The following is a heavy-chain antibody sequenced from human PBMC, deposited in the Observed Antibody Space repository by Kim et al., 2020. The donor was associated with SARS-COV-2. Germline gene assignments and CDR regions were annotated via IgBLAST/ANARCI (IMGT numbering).Heavy chain of an antibody. CDR1: GYRFTSYY. J-gene: IGHJ4*02. CDR3: ASELPDTFNFDY. CDR2: IKPNDGNT. Sequence: ASVKVSCKASGYRFTSYYIHWVRQAPGQGLEWMGRIKPNDGNTAYAPRFQGRVTMTRDTSASSVSMELSSLRSEDTAVYFCASELPDTFNFDYWGQGAQV. D-gene: IGHD2-2*01. V-gene: IGHV1-46*01.